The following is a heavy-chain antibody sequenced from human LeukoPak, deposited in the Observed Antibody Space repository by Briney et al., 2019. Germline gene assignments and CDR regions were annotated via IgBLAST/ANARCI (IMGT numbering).Heavy chain of an antibody. J-gene: IGHJ4*02. CDR1: GGSFSGYY. D-gene: IGHD4-17*01. CDR2: INHSGNA. Sequence: SETLSLTCAVSGGSFSGYYWTWIRQPPGKGLEWIGEINHSGNANYNPSLKSRVTISLDMSENHFSLKLTSVTAADTAVYYCARGQGTVTTHWGQGTLVTVS. CDR3: ARGQGTVTTH. V-gene: IGHV4-34*01.